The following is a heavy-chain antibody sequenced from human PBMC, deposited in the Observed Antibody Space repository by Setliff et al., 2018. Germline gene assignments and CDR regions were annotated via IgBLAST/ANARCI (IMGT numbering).Heavy chain of an antibody. V-gene: IGHV3-30*02. CDR2: IRWGGTRK. Sequence: PGGSLRLSCAASGFSFSNYWMHWVRQAPGKGLEWVAFIRWGGTRKDYADSVKGRFTISRDNAKNSLYLQINSLRAEDTALYYCARVGVGSAAGAFEYWGQGILVTVSS. CDR3: ARVGVGSAAGAFEY. CDR1: GFSFSNYW. J-gene: IGHJ4*02. D-gene: IGHD6-13*01.